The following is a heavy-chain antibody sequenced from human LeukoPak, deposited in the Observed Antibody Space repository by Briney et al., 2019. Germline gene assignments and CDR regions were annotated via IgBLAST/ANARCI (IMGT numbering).Heavy chain of an antibody. D-gene: IGHD3-10*01. CDR1: GGSISSYY. J-gene: IGHJ3*02. V-gene: IGHV4-59*01. CDR2: IYYSGST. Sequence: PSETLSLTCTVSGGSISSYYWSWIRQPPGKGLEWIGYIYYSGSTNYNPSLKSRVTISVDTSKNQFSLKLSSVTAADTAVYYCARDVGVGAFDIWGQGTMVTVSS. CDR3: ARDVGVGAFDI.